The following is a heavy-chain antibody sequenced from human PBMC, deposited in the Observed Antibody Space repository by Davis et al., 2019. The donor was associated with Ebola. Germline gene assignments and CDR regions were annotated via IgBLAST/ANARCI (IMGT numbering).Heavy chain of an antibody. CDR1: GGSISPYY. V-gene: IGHV4-59*01. CDR3: ARATRHCSPGCYFDS. Sequence: MPSETLSLTCTVSGGSISPYYWGWIRQPPGKGLELIGYIHYTGVTNYHPSLMSRVSISLDTSKTQLSLNLASVTAADTAIYYCARATRHCSPGCYFDSWGQGSPVSVSS. J-gene: IGHJ4*02. D-gene: IGHD2-21*02. CDR2: IHYTGVT.